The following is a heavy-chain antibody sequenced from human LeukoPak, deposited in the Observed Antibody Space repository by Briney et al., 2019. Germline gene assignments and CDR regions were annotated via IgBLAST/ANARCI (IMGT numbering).Heavy chain of an antibody. CDR2: INWNSGSI. CDR3: ARVMWGSGWYMNDF. D-gene: IGHD6-19*01. V-gene: IGHV3-9*01. J-gene: IGHJ4*02. CDR1: GFKFDDYA. Sequence: GGSLRLSCVVSGFKFDDYAMHWVRQAPGRGLEWVSSINWNSGSIGYGDSVKGRSTISRDNAKNSLYLQMNSLRAEDTAVYYCARVMWGSGWYMNDFWGQGTLVTVSS.